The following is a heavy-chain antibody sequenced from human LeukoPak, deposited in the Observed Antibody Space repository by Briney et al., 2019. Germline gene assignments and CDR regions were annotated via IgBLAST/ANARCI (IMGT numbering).Heavy chain of an antibody. Sequence: GGSLRLSCAASGFTFSNYAMNWVRQAPGKGLEWVAGRSAGWGRTYYVDSVKGRGIVSRDNTENSLYLEMNSLRVEDTAVYYCAKDRYCSGGSCYADALDIWGQGTLVTVSS. CDR1: GFTFSNYA. J-gene: IGHJ3*02. D-gene: IGHD2-15*01. V-gene: IGHV3-23*01. CDR3: AKDRYCSGGSCYADALDI. CDR2: RSAGWGRT.